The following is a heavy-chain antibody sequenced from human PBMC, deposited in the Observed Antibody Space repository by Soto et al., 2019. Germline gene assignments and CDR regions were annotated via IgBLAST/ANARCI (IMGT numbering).Heavy chain of an antibody. Sequence: QVQLVESGGGVVQPGRSLRLSCAGSGFSFSNYGMHWVRQAPGKGLEWVALIWYDGSNKYYADSVKGRFTISRDNSKNTLYLQMNSLRAEDTAVYYCARDPRVETTLMAVFQGWGQGTLVTVSS. CDR2: IWYDGSNK. V-gene: IGHV3-33*01. J-gene: IGHJ1*01. D-gene: IGHD3-3*01. CDR3: ARDPRVETTLMAVFQG. CDR1: GFSFSNYG.